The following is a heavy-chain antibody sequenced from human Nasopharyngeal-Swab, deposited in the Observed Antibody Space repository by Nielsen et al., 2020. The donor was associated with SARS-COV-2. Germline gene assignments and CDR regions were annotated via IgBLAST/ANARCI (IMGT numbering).Heavy chain of an antibody. J-gene: IGHJ6*02. Sequence: GESLKISCDVSGYRFSSYWIGWVRQMPGKGLEWMGIIYPGDSDTRYSPSFQGQVTISADKSITTAYLHWTSLKASDTAKYYCAIGAAVGTLFHGMDVWGQGTMVTVSS. D-gene: IGHD1-26*01. V-gene: IGHV5-51*01. CDR1: GYRFSSYW. CDR3: AIGAAVGTLFHGMDV. CDR2: IYPGDSDT.